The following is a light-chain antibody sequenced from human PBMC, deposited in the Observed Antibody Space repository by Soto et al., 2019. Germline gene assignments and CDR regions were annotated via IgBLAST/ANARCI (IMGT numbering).Light chain of an antibody. J-gene: IGLJ2*01. CDR3: GSYTTSGSVI. CDR2: DVY. CDR1: SSDVGAYDY. V-gene: IGLV2-14*03. Sequence: QSALTQPASVSGSPGQSIALSCTGTSSDVGAYDYVSWYQQHPGKAPKVIISDVYNRPSGVSNRFSGSKSGNTASLTISGLQAEDEADYYCGSYTTSGSVIFGGGTKLTVL.